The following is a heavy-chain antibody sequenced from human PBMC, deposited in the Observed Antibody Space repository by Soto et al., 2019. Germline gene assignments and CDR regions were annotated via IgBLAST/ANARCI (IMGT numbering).Heavy chain of an antibody. J-gene: IGHJ5*02. CDR2: IYYSGST. V-gene: IGHV4-31*03. Sequence: SETLSLTCTFSGGYISSSGYYWSWIRQHPGKGLEWIGYIYYSGSTYYNPSLKSRVTISVDTSKNQFSLKLSSVTAADTAVYYCARGGVVADPYNWFDPWGQGTLVTVSS. CDR1: GGYISSSGYY. D-gene: IGHD2-15*01. CDR3: ARGGVVADPYNWFDP.